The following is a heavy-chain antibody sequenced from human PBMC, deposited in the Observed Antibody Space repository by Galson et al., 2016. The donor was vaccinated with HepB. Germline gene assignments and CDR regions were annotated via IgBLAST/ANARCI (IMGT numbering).Heavy chain of an antibody. CDR1: GASVSYANYY. V-gene: IGHV4-61*01. D-gene: IGHD4-23*01. J-gene: IGHJ4*02. CDR3: ATYRSRLRWVDH. Sequence: SETLSLTCSVSGASVSYANYYWSWIRQPPGKGLEWIGYMYYSGSTNYNPSLKSRVSISLDTSRNQFSLRLRSVTAADTAVYYCATYRSRLRWVDHWGQGTLVTVSS. CDR2: MYYSGST.